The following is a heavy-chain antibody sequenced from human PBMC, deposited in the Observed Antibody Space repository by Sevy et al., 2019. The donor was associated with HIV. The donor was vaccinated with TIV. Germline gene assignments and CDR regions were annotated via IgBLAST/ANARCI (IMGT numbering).Heavy chain of an antibody. CDR1: GFTFSNAW. Sequence: GGSLRLSCAASGFTFSNAWMSWVRQAPGKGLQWVSVISDSGRSTYYADSVQGRVTISRDNSKNTMHLHMNSLRVEDTATYYCARRPDFGVIIPTGVLDVWGQGTTVTVSS. D-gene: IGHD3-3*01. J-gene: IGHJ6*02. CDR2: ISDSGRST. V-gene: IGHV3-23*01. CDR3: ARRPDFGVIIPTGVLDV.